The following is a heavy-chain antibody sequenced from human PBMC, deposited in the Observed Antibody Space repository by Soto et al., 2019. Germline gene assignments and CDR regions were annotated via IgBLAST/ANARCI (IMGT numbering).Heavy chain of an antibody. V-gene: IGHV4-39*01. CDR2: IYYSGST. Sequence: SETLSLTCTVSGGSIISSSYYWGWIRQPPGKGLEWIGSIYYSGSTYYNPSLKSRVTISVDTSKNQFSLKLSSVTAADTAVYYCARHCPAARDNWFDPWGQGTLVTVSS. D-gene: IGHD6-25*01. CDR1: GGSIISSSYY. J-gene: IGHJ5*02. CDR3: ARHCPAARDNWFDP.